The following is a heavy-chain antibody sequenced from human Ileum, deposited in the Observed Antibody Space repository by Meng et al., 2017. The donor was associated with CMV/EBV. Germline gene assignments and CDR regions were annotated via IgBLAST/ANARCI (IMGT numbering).Heavy chain of an antibody. CDR2: IKHDGSDK. J-gene: IGHJ4*02. CDR1: GFTFSTSW. V-gene: IGHV3-7*01. Sequence: GGSLRLSCAASGFTFSTSWMSWVRQAPGKGLEWVANIKHDGSDKYYVASVKGRFTISRDSAKNSVYLQMNSLRAEDTAVYYCARDRDSTGYFFYYFDYWGQGALVTVSS. CDR3: ARDRDSTGYFFYYFDY. D-gene: IGHD3-22*01.